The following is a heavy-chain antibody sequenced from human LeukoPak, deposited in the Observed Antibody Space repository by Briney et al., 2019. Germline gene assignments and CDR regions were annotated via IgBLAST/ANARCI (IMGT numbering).Heavy chain of an antibody. D-gene: IGHD4-17*01. J-gene: IGHJ4*02. Sequence: GGSLRLSCAASGFTFSSYWMSWVRQAPGKGLEWVANIKQDGSEKYYVDSVKGRFTISRDNAKNSLYLQMNSLRAEDTAVYYCARVGSSAEGDYVGLGYWGQGTLVTVSS. CDR2: IKQDGSEK. V-gene: IGHV3-7*03. CDR3: ARVGSSAEGDYVGLGY. CDR1: GFTFSSYW.